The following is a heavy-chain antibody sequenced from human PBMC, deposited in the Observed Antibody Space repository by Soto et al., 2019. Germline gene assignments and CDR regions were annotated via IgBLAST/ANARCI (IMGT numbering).Heavy chain of an antibody. CDR1: GGSISTYY. V-gene: IGHV4-59*08. Sequence: SETLSLTCTVSGGSISTYYWTWIRQSPGKGLEWIGYIYYTGTTNYNPSLKSRVTILVDTSKNQFSLKLSSVTAADTAVYYCARLGGYYQALDTWGQGALVTVSS. CDR2: IYYTGTT. CDR3: ARLGGYYQALDT. D-gene: IGHD3-22*01. J-gene: IGHJ5*02.